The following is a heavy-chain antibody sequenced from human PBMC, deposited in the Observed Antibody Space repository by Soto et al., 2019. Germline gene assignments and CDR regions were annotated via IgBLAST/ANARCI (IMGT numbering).Heavy chain of an antibody. CDR1: GYSVNSGRYY. V-gene: IGHV4-39*01. Sequence: PSETLSLTCTVSGYSVNSGRYYWGWIRQPPGKGLGWIGSIYYSGSTYYNPSLKSRVTISVDTSKNQFSLKLSSVTAADTAVYYCARRSGCETNWFDPWGQGTLVTVSS. CDR2: IYYSGST. CDR3: ARRSGCETNWFDP. J-gene: IGHJ5*02. D-gene: IGHD5-12*01.